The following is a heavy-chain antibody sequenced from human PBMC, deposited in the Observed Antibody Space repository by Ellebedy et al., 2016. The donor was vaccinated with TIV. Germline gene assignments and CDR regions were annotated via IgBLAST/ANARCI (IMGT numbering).Heavy chain of an antibody. CDR2: INPNSGDT. D-gene: IGHD3-22*01. V-gene: IGHV1-2*02. CDR3: VRDLTNYGSSSY. J-gene: IGHJ4*02. CDR1: GYTFTGYY. Sequence: AASVKVSCKASGYTFTGYYIHWVRQAPGQGLEWVALINPNSGDTAYAQNLQGRVTVTGDTSISTAYMELSRLISDDTAVYYCVRDLTNYGSSSYWGQGTLVTVSS.